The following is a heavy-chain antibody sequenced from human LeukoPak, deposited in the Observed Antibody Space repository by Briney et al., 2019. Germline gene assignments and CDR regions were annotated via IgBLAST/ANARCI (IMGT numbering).Heavy chain of an antibody. D-gene: IGHD1-26*01. J-gene: IGHJ4*02. CDR1: GFTFRSHW. Sequence: PGGSLRLSCTAPGFTFRSHWMTWVRQSPGKGLEWVANIKEDGSVKYYVDSVKGRFTISRDNTKNELYLQMSSLRADDTAVYFCARDSTWVLDYWGQGTLISVSS. CDR2: IKEDGSVK. V-gene: IGHV3-7*03. CDR3: ARDSTWVLDY.